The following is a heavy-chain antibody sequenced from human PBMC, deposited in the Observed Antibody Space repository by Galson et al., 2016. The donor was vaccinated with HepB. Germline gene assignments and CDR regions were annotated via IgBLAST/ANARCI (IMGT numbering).Heavy chain of an antibody. CDR3: TRGHQLVGP. CDR2: ILSKSDGETT. V-gene: IGHV3-49*03. CDR1: GFSFGDYA. Sequence: SLRLSCAGSGFSFGDYAMSWFRQAPGKGLEWIDFILSKSDGETTEYGASVKGRFTISRDDSNSVAYLQMNSLKTEDTAVYTCTRGHQLVGPWGQGTLVTVSS. D-gene: IGHD6-13*01. J-gene: IGHJ5*02.